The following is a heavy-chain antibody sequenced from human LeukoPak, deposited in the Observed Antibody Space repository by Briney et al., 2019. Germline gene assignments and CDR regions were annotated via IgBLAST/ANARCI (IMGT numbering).Heavy chain of an antibody. CDR3: ARVRYCSSSTCRNYFDY. CDR1: GFPLSGYS. V-gene: IGHV3-21*04. J-gene: IGHJ4*02. D-gene: IGHD2-2*01. Sequence: GGSLRLPCAASGFPLSGYSMNWVRQAPGKGLEWVSSISSTTNYIYYADSVKGRFTISRDNAKNSLYLQMNSLRAEDTAIYYCARVRYCSSSTCRNYFDYWGQGTLVTVSS. CDR2: ISSTTNYI.